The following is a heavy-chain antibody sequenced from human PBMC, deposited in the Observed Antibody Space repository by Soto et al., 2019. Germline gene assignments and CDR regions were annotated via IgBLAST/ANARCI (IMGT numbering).Heavy chain of an antibody. CDR1: GFTLSGSR. CDR3: TSQYCGGDCSRVDP. Sequence: GGSLRLSCAASGFTLSGSRMHWVRQASGKGLEWVGRIRSKADSYATAYAASVKGRFTISRDDSKNTAYLQMNSLKTEDTAVYYCTSQYCGGDCSRVDPWGQGTLVTVSS. CDR2: IRSKADSYAT. V-gene: IGHV3-73*01. J-gene: IGHJ5*02. D-gene: IGHD2-21*02.